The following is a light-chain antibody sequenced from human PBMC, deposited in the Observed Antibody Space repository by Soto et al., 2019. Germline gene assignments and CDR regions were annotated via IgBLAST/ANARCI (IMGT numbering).Light chain of an antibody. Sequence: DIVMTQSLDSLAVSLGERATINCKSSQSLLYNSNNKNYLAWYQQKPGQPPKLLIYWASTRESGVPDRFSGSGSGTDFTLTISSLQAEDVAVYYCQQYYSIPYTFGQGTKLEIK. CDR2: WAS. CDR1: QSLLYNSNNKNY. CDR3: QQYYSIPYT. J-gene: IGKJ2*01. V-gene: IGKV4-1*01.